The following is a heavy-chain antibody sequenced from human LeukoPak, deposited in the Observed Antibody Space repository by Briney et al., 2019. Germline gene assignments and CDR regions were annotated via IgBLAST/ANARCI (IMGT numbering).Heavy chain of an antibody. CDR2: IIPILGIA. V-gene: IGHV1-69*02. CDR3: ASQKDIVVVPAAIMGGVTLYNWFDP. J-gene: IGHJ5*02. CDR1: GGTFSSYT. Sequence: GSSVKVSCKASGGTFSSYTISWVRQAPGQGLEWMGRIIPILGIANYAQKFQGRVTITADKSTSTAYMELSSLRSEDTAVYYCASQKDIVVVPAAIMGGVTLYNWFDPWGQGTLVTVSS. D-gene: IGHD2-2*02.